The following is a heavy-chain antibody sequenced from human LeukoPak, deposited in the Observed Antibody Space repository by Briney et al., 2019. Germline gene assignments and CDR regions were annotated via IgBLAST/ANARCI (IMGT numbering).Heavy chain of an antibody. CDR1: GFTFSSYG. Sequence: PGGSLRLSCAASGFTFSSYGMHWVRQAPGKGLEWVAFIRYDGSNKYYADSVKGRFTISRDNSKNTLYLQMNSLRAEDTAVYYCARSRKGYQLLSTNRDYYYMDVWGKGTTVTLSS. CDR2: IRYDGSNK. CDR3: ARSRKGYQLLSTNRDYYYMDV. J-gene: IGHJ6*03. V-gene: IGHV3-30*02. D-gene: IGHD2-2*01.